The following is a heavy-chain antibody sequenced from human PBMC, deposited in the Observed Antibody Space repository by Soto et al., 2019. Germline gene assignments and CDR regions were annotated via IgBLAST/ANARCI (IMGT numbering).Heavy chain of an antibody. J-gene: IGHJ4*02. CDR2: IYHSGST. D-gene: IGHD3-9*01. CDR3: ASPYYDILTGYYNDY. CDR1: GGSISSSSYY. Sequence: PSETLSLTCTVSGGSISSSSYYWGWIRQPPGKGLEWIGSIYHSGSTYYNPSLKSRVTISVDTSKNQFSLKLSSVTAADTAVYYCASPYYDILTGYYNDYWGQGTLVTVYS. V-gene: IGHV4-39*01.